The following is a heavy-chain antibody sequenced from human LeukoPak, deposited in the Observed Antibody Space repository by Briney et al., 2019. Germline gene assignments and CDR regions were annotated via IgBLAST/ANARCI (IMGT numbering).Heavy chain of an antibody. V-gene: IGHV3-15*01. CDR2: IKSKPDGGTT. J-gene: IGHJ4*02. CDR3: TTLPAKLWLTYFDY. Sequence: GGSLRLSCAASGFTFSDAWMSWVRQAPGKGLEWVGRIKSKPDGGTTDYAAPVKGRFTISRDDSKNTLYLPMNSLKTEDTAVYYCTTLPAKLWLTYFDYWGQGTLVTVSS. D-gene: IGHD5-18*01. CDR1: GFTFSDAW.